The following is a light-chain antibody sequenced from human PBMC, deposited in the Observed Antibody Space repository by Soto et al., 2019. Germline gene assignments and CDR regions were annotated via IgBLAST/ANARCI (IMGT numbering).Light chain of an antibody. Sequence: EIVMTQSPATLSVSPGERATLSCRASQSIRSNLAWYQQKPGQAPRLLIYGASTRATGVPARFSGSGSGTEFTLTISSLQSEDFAVYYCQHYNNWPPWTFGQGTTVEIK. J-gene: IGKJ1*01. CDR1: QSIRSN. CDR3: QHYNNWPPWT. CDR2: GAS. V-gene: IGKV3-15*01.